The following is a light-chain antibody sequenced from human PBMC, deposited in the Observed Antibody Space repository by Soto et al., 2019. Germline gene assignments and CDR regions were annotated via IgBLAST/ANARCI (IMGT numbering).Light chain of an antibody. Sequence: IVLTQSPGTLSLSPGERATLSCRASQSVTSDYLAWYQQKPGQPARLLIYGASNRATAIADRFSGSGSATDFTLTISRVDPEDFAGYYCQQYGSSPYTFGQGTRLDI. J-gene: IGKJ2*01. CDR3: QQYGSSPYT. CDR1: QSVTSDY. V-gene: IGKV3-20*01. CDR2: GAS.